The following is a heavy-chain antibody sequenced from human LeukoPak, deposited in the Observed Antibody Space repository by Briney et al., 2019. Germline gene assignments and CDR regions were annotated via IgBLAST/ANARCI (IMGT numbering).Heavy chain of an antibody. V-gene: IGHV1-2*02. CDR2: INPNSGGT. Sequence: ASVKVSCKASGYTFTGYYMHWVRQAPGQGLEWMGWINPNSGGTNYAQKVQGRVTMTRDTSISTAYMELSRLRSDDTAVYYCARDMGYGYSHYYYGMDVWGQGTTVTVSS. CDR1: GYTFTGYY. CDR3: ARDMGYGYSHYYYGMDV. J-gene: IGHJ6*02. D-gene: IGHD5-18*01.